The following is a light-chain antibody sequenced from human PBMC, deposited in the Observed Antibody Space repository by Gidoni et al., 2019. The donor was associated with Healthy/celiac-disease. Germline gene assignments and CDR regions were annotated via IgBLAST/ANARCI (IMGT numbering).Light chain of an antibody. CDR2: GAS. CDR1: QSVLYSTNTKSY. J-gene: IGKJ2*01. V-gene: IGKV4-1*01. CDR3: QQNYSTPYT. Sequence: DIVMPQFPSPLPSSLGERATINCKSSQSVLYSTNTKSYLAWYQQKPGQPPKLLIYGASTRECGVPERFSGSGSGTDFTLTISSLQAEDVAVYYCQQNYSTPYTFGQGTKLEIK.